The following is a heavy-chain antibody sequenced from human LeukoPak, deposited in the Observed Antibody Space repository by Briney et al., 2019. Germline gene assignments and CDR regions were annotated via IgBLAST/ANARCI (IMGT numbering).Heavy chain of an antibody. CDR1: GGSTNYYY. CDR3: ASNIPTPTTSPPLGY. D-gene: IGHD1-26*01. CDR2: IDYSGRT. V-gene: IGHV4-59*08. J-gene: IGHJ4*02. Sequence: SETLSLTCTVSGGSTNYYYWSWIRRPPGKGLEWIGYIDYSGRTKYNPSLKSRVTISVDTSKNQFSLKLSSVTAADTAVYYCASNIPTPTTSPPLGYWGQGTLVTVSS.